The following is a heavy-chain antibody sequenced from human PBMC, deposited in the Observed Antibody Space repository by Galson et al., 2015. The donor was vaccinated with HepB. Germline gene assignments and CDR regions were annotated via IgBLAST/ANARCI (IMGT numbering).Heavy chain of an antibody. CDR1: GFTFSSYG. Sequence: SLRLSCAASGFTFSSYGMHWVRQAPGKGLEWVAVISYDGSNKYYADSVKGRFTISRDNSKNTLYLQMNSLRAEDTAVYYCAKEWQQRGPRVDWFDPWGQGTLVTVSS. CDR2: ISYDGSNK. D-gene: IGHD6-13*01. V-gene: IGHV3-30*18. CDR3: AKEWQQRGPRVDWFDP. J-gene: IGHJ5*02.